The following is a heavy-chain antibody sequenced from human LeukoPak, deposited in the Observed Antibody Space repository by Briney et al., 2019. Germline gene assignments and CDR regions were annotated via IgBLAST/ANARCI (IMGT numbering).Heavy chain of an antibody. D-gene: IGHD6-13*01. CDR3: ARDSSSWSHYDY. Sequence: GGSLRLSCAASDFTFGTYNMNWVRQAPGKGLEWVSFISSSGSHIYYADSVKGRFTISRDNAKNSLYLQMNSLRAEDTAVYYCARDSSSWSHYDYWGQGTLVTVSS. CDR2: ISSSGSHI. V-gene: IGHV3-21*01. CDR1: DFTFGTYN. J-gene: IGHJ4*02.